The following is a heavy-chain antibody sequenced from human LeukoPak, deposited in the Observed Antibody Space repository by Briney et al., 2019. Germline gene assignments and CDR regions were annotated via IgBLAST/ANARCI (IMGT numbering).Heavy chain of an antibody. CDR3: ARGAGSAVRYFDL. CDR2: INHSGST. V-gene: IGHV4-39*07. Sequence: SETLPLTCTVSGGSISSGDYYWSWIRQPPGKGLEWIGEINHSGSTNYNPSLKSRVTISVDTSKNQFSLKLSSVTAADTAVYYCARGAGSAVRYFDLWGRGTLVTVSS. CDR1: GGSISSGDYY. J-gene: IGHJ2*01. D-gene: IGHD6-13*01.